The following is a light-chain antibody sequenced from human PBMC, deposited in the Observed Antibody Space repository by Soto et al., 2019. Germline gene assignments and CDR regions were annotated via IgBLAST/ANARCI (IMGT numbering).Light chain of an antibody. CDR3: CSYTNRDTPVI. Sequence: QSVLTQPPSASGTPGQRVTISCSGSTSNIGSNSVNWYQQLPGTAPKLLLYSSDRRPSGVPDRFSGSKSGTSASLAINGLQPEDEADYYCCSYTNRDTPVIFGGGTKLTVL. CDR1: TSNIGSNS. V-gene: IGLV1-44*01. CDR2: SSD. J-gene: IGLJ2*01.